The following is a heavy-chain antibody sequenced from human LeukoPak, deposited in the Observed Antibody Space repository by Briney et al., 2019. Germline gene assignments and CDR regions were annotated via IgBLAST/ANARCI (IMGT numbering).Heavy chain of an antibody. Sequence: GGSLGLSCAASGFTVSTNYTNWVRQAPGKGLEWVAILYSGGSTYHADSVKGRFIISRDFSKNTLSLQMNNLRADDTAVYYCARVGDHYHWYFDLWGRGTLVTVSS. CDR2: LYSGGST. J-gene: IGHJ2*01. V-gene: IGHV3-53*01. CDR1: GFTVSTNY. D-gene: IGHD3-10*01. CDR3: ARVGDHYHWYFDL.